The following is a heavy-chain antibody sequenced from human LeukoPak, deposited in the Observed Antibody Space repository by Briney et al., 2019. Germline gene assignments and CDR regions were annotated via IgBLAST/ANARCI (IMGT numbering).Heavy chain of an antibody. J-gene: IGHJ6*03. Sequence: GRSLRLSCAASGFTFSSYGMHWVRQAPGKGLEWVAVIWYGGSNKYYADSVKGRFTISRDNSKNTLYLQMNSLRAEDTAVYYCAKALSIGGDYYMDVWGKGTMVTVSS. D-gene: IGHD6-6*01. CDR2: IWYGGSNK. CDR3: AKALSIGGDYYMDV. V-gene: IGHV3-30*18. CDR1: GFTFSSYG.